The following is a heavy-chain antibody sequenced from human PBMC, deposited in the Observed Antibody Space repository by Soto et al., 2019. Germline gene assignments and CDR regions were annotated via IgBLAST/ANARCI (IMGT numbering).Heavy chain of an antibody. Sequence: PGGSLRLSCAASGFTFSSYSMNWVRQAPGKGLEWVSYISSSSSTIYYADSVKGRFTISRDNAKNSLYLQMNSLRAEDTAVYYCARDLFDDYYYYGMDVWGQGTTVTVSS. V-gene: IGHV3-48*01. CDR1: GFTFSSYS. J-gene: IGHJ6*01. CDR3: ARDLFDDYYYYGMDV. CDR2: ISSSSSTI.